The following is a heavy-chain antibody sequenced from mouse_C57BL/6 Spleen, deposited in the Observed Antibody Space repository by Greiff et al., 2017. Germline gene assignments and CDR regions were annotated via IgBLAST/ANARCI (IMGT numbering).Heavy chain of an antibody. D-gene: IGHD2-3*01. CDR2: ISYDGSN. Sequence: EVKLMESGPGLVKPSQSLSLTCSVTGYSITSGYYWNWIRQFPGNKLEWMGYISYDGSNNYNPSLKNRISITRDTSKNQFFLKLNSVTTEDTATYYCARDDGYFADWGQGTLVTVSA. CDR1: GYSITSGYY. CDR3: ARDDGYFAD. J-gene: IGHJ3*01. V-gene: IGHV3-6*01.